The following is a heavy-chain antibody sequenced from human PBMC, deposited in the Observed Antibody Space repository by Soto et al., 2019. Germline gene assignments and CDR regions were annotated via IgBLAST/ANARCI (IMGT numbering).Heavy chain of an antibody. CDR3: ARSQGSSTSLEIYYYYYYGMDV. CDR1: GVTVSSYA. J-gene: IGHJ6*02. V-gene: IGHV1-69*01. CDR2: IIPISGTA. Sequence: QVQLVQSGAEVKKPGSSVKVSCKASGVTVSSYAISWVRQAPGQGLEWMGGIIPISGTANYAQKFQGRVTITADESTSTAYMELSSLRSEDTAVYYCARSQGSSTSLEIYYYYYYGMDVWGQGTTVTVSS. D-gene: IGHD2-2*01.